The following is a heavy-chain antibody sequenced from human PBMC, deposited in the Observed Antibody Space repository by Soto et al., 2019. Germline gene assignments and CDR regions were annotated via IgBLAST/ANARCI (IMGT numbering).Heavy chain of an antibody. CDR2: IYPGDSDT. Sequence: LGESLKSSCKGSGYSFTSYLIGWVRQMTGKGLEWMGIIYPGDSDTRYSPSFQGQVTISADKSISTAYLQWSSLKASGTAMYYCARYGDINYYYYGMDVWGQGTTVTVSS. CDR1: GYSFTSYL. CDR3: ARYGDINYYYYGMDV. V-gene: IGHV5-51*01. J-gene: IGHJ6*02. D-gene: IGHD4-17*01.